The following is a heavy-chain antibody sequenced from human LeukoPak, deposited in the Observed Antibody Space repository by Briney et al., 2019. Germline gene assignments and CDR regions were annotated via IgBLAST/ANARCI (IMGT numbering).Heavy chain of an antibody. CDR3: ARRLYIVRGAFDI. J-gene: IGHJ3*02. V-gene: IGHV3-21*04. Sequence: GGSLRLSCAASGFTFSDYSMNWVRQTPRKGLEWVSCISGSGSYIYYADSVKGRFTISRDNSKNTVHLQMNNLRAEDTAMYFCARRLYIVRGAFDIWGQGTMVTVSS. CDR2: ISGSGSYI. D-gene: IGHD2/OR15-2a*01. CDR1: GFTFSDYS.